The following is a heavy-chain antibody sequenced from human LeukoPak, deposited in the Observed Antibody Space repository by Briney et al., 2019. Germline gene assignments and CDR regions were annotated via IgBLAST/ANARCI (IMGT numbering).Heavy chain of an antibody. J-gene: IGHJ4*02. D-gene: IGHD5-18*01. Sequence: SETLSLTCTVSGGSISSYYWSWIRQPAGKGLEWIGRIYTSGSTNYNPPLKSRVTMSVDTSKNQFSLKLSSVTAADTAVYYCARDGFGYSYGYYFDYWGQGTLVTVSS. CDR1: GGSISSYY. CDR3: ARDGFGYSYGYYFDY. CDR2: IYTSGST. V-gene: IGHV4-4*07.